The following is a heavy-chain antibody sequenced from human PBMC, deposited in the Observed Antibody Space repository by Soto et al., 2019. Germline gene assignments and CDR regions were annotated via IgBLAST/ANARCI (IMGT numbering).Heavy chain of an antibody. V-gene: IGHV4-34*01. CDR3: ARRSSGWYGY. D-gene: IGHD6-19*01. J-gene: IGHJ4*02. Sequence: SETLSLTCAVYGGSFSGYYWSWIRQPPGKGLEWIGEITHRGSTNYNPSLKSRVTISVDTSKNQFSLKLSSVTAADTAVYYCARRSSGWYGYWGQGTLVTVSS. CDR1: GGSFSGYY. CDR2: ITHRGST.